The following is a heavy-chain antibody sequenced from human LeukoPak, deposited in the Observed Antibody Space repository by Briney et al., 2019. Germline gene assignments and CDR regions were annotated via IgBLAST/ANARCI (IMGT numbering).Heavy chain of an antibody. CDR2: IDYSGST. Sequence: PSETLSLTCTVSGGSISSSSYYWGWIRQPPGKGLEWIGSIDYSGSTYYNASLKSRVTISVDTSKNQFSLKLSSVTAADTAVYYCARGYGILGLVVVPAAIVSGMDVWGQGTTVTVSS. V-gene: IGHV4-39*07. CDR1: GGSISSSSYY. J-gene: IGHJ6*02. D-gene: IGHD2-2*01. CDR3: ARGYGILGLVVVPAAIVSGMDV.